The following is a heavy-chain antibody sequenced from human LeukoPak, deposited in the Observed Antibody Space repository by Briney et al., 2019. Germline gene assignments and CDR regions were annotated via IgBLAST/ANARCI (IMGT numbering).Heavy chain of an antibody. Sequence: SQTLSLTCAISGDSFSSNSVTWNWIRQSPSRGLEWLGRTYYRSTWYNDYAVSVRGRISVNPDTSKNQFSLHLNSVTPEDTAVYYCARRLTQYDCFDPWGQGILVTVSS. D-gene: IGHD2-2*01. CDR1: GDSFSSNSVT. CDR3: ARRLTQYDCFDP. V-gene: IGHV6-1*01. CDR2: TYYRSTWYN. J-gene: IGHJ5*02.